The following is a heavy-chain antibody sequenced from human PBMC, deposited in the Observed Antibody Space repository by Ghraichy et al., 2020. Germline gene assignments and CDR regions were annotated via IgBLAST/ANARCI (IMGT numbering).Heavy chain of an antibody. CDR2: INHSGST. Sequence: SETLSLTCAVYGGSFRGYYWSWIRQPPGKGLEWIGEINHSGSTNYNPSLKSRVTISVDTSKNQFSLKLSSVTAADTAVYYCARLGRDGYNLGTQRRVRAFDIWGQGTMVTVSS. D-gene: IGHD5-24*01. J-gene: IGHJ3*02. V-gene: IGHV4-34*01. CDR3: ARLGRDGYNLGTQRRVRAFDI. CDR1: GGSFRGYY.